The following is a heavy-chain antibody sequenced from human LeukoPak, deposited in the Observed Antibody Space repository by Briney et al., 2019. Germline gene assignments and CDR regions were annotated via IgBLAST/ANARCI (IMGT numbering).Heavy chain of an antibody. CDR2: ISGSGGST. CDR3: AKRDYYYYDSSGPFDY. V-gene: IGHV3-23*01. D-gene: IGHD3-22*01. Sequence: PGGSLRLSCAASGFTFSSYAMSWVRQAPGKGLEWVSAISGSGGSTYYADSVKGRFTIPRDNSKNTLYLQMNSLRAEDTAVYYCAKRDYYYYDSSGPFDYWGQGTLVTVSS. J-gene: IGHJ4*02. CDR1: GFTFSSYA.